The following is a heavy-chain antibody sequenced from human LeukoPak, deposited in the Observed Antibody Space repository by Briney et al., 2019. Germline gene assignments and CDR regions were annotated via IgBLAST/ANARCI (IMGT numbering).Heavy chain of an antibody. Sequence: GGSLRLSCAASGFTFSSDAMSWVRQAPGKGLEWVSAISGSGGSTYYADSVKGRFTISRDNSKNTLYLQMNSLRAEDTAVYYCARTSMYSSGWYSRSGPYYFDYWGQGTLVTVSS. V-gene: IGHV3-23*01. CDR1: GFTFSSDA. D-gene: IGHD6-19*01. CDR3: ARTSMYSSGWYSRSGPYYFDY. J-gene: IGHJ4*02. CDR2: ISGSGGST.